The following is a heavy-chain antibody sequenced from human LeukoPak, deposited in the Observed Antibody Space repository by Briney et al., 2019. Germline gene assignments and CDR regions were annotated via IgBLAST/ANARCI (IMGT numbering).Heavy chain of an antibody. CDR3: ATVYWYFDL. Sequence: GGSLRLSCSASGFTFTNAWMSWVRQPPGKGLEWVGLIRSKTDGGRADYAAPVQGKFTISRDDSNNTVYLQMSSLKTEDTGVYYCATVYWYFDLWGPGTLLSVSA. J-gene: IGHJ2*01. CDR1: GFTFTNAW. CDR2: IRSKTDGGRA. V-gene: IGHV3-15*01.